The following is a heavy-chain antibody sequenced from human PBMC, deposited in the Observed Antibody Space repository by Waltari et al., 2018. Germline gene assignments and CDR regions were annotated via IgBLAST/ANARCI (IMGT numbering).Heavy chain of an antibody. CDR1: GGTFTSDS. CDR2: VMPDISET. J-gene: IGHJ6*02. D-gene: IGHD3-22*01. V-gene: IGHV1-69*02. CDR3: AGGDGGYYYHKMDV. Sequence: QVQLVQSGAEAKKPGSSVRVSCRASGGTFTSDSVNWVRPAPGQGLEWMGRVMPDISETKYAVKFQGRITITADQSTGTVYMEVRSLRSDDTAVYYCAGGDGGYYYHKMDVWGQGTTVTVSS.